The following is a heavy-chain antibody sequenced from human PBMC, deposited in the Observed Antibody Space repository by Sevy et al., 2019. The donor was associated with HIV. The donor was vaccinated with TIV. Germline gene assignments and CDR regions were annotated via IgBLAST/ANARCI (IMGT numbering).Heavy chain of an antibody. J-gene: IGHJ4*02. V-gene: IGHV3-48*02. CDR2: IRSDSSVM. D-gene: IGHD3-16*01. Sequence: GGSLRLSCVASGFRFSDEPMNWVRQAPGKGLDWISNIRSDSSVMSYADTVRGRFTVSRDNARNSLSLQLNSLRDEDTALYCCGRDTQFGFDYWGQGTLVTVSS. CDR1: GFRFSDEP. CDR3: GRDTQFGFDY.